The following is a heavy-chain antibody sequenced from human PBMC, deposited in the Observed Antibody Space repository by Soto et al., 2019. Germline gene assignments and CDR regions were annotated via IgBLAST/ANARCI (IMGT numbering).Heavy chain of an antibody. CDR2: IMAIFGTA. D-gene: IGHD3-22*01. CDR1: GGTFSDYA. J-gene: IGHJ6*02. V-gene: IGHV1-69*13. Sequence: SVKVSCKASGGTFSDYAISWVRQAPGQGLEWMGGIMAIFGTADYAQKFQGRVTITADESTSTAYMELSSLRSEDTALYYCAGGFGVHYDSSVPSDQAPPSFSYGLDVWGQGTTVTVSS. CDR3: AGGFGVHYDSSVPSDQAPPSFSYGLDV.